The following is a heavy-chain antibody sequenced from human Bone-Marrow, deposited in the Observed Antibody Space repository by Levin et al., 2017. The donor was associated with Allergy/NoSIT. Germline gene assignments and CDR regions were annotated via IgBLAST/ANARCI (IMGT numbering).Heavy chain of an antibody. Sequence: GGSLRLSCAPSGFNFSDHYMSWVRQAPGRGLEWIAHINSAGTWKYYADSVEGRFTISRDNAKKSLYLQLNSLSVDDTAVYFCASGIAWHFDYWGQGTLVPVSS. CDR3: ASGIAWHFDY. J-gene: IGHJ4*02. D-gene: IGHD1-14*01. CDR2: INSAGTWK. V-gene: IGHV3-11*01. CDR1: GFNFSDHY.